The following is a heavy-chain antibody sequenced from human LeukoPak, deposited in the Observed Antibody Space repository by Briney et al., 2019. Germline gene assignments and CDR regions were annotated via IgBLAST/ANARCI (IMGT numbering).Heavy chain of an antibody. J-gene: IGHJ4*02. V-gene: IGHV3-21*01. CDR1: GFTFNTFN. Sequence: GGSLRLSCAASGFTFNTFNMNWVRQAPGEGLEWVSSITSGGDYIYYADSVKGRFTTSRDNAKNSLSLQLNSLRVEDTAVYYCARGHYDVLAASYKWTPDYWGQGTLVTV. D-gene: IGHD3-9*01. CDR2: ITSGGDYI. CDR3: ARGHYDVLAASYKWTPDY.